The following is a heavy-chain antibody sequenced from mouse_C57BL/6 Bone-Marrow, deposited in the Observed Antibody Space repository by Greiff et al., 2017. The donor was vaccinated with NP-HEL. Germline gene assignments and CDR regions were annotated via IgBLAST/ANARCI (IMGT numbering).Heavy chain of an antibody. CDR1: GFSLTSYG. CDR3: AKRDEYYSNYYGYFDV. CDR2: IWSGGST. Sequence: VQLVESGPGLVQPSQSLSITCTVSGFSLTSYGVHWVRQPPGKGLEWLGVIWSGGSTDYNAAFISRLSISTDNSKSQVFFKMNSLQADDTAIYYCAKRDEYYSNYYGYFDVWGTGTTVTVSS. D-gene: IGHD2-5*01. J-gene: IGHJ1*03. V-gene: IGHV2-4*01.